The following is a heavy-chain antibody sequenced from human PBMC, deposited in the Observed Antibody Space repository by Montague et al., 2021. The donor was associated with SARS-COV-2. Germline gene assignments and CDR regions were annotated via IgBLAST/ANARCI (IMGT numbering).Heavy chain of an antibody. D-gene: IGHD6-6*01. CDR2: MYYTGHT. Sequence: SETLSLTCTVSGASVASGNFYWSWIRQPPGKGLEWIGYMYYTGHTNYNPSLESRVTMPVDPSKNQFSLMLTPVTAADTAVYYCARSRANVPSRPGFDYWGQGALVTVSS. CDR1: GASVASGNFY. CDR3: ARSRANVPSRPGFDY. J-gene: IGHJ4*02. V-gene: IGHV4-61*01.